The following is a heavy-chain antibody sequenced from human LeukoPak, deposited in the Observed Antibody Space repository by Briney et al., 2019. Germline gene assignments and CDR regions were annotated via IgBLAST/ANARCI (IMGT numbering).Heavy chain of an antibody. D-gene: IGHD3-10*01. CDR2: IYYSGST. CDR3: ARHYYGSGSYSSSYNWFDP. J-gene: IGHJ5*02. V-gene: IGHV4-39*01. CDR1: GGSISSSSYY. Sequence: SETLSLTCTVSGGSISSSSYYWGWIRQPPGKGLEWLGSIYYSGSTYYNPSLKSRVTISVDTSKNQFSLKLSSVTAADTAVYYCARHYYGSGSYSSSYNWFDPWGQGTLVTVSS.